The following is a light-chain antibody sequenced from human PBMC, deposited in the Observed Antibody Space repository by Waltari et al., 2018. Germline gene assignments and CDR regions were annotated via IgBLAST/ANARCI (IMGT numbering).Light chain of an antibody. J-gene: IGKJ3*01. CDR3: QQRFNWIFT. CDR2: DAS. V-gene: IGKV3-11*01. CDR1: ETIGSS. Sequence: VLTQSPATLSLSPGARATLSCRASETIGSSLAWYQQRPGQAPRLLIYDASNRATGVPARFSGSGSGTDFTLTISSLESEDFAVYYCQQRFNWIFTFGPGTKVDI.